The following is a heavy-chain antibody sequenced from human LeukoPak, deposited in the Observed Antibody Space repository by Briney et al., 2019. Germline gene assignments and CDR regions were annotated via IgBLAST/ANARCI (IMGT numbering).Heavy chain of an antibody. J-gene: IGHJ4*02. Sequence: GASVKVSCKASGYTFTSYDINWVRQAPGQGLEWMGWISAYNGNTNYAQKLQGRVTMTTDTSTSTAYMELKSLRSDDTAVYYCARDQGIAVAGTLDYWGQGTLVTVSS. CDR3: ARDQGIAVAGTLDY. CDR2: ISAYNGNT. V-gene: IGHV1-18*01. D-gene: IGHD6-19*01. CDR1: GYTFTSYD.